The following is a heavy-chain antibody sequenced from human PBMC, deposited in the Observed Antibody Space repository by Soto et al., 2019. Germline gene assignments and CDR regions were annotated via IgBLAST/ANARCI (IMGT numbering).Heavy chain of an antibody. J-gene: IGHJ4*02. V-gene: IGHV4-34*01. D-gene: IGHD5-12*01. CDR1: GGSLSGFY. CDR3: ARGQEGVVATH. CDR2: IKDGGYT. Sequence: QVQLQQWGAGLLKPSETLSLNCAVNGGSLSGFYCNWIRQPPGKGLEWIGEIKDGGYTNYSPSLKSRATISSDRSNNQFSLRLNSVTAADTGVYYCARGQEGVVATHWDQGALVTVSS.